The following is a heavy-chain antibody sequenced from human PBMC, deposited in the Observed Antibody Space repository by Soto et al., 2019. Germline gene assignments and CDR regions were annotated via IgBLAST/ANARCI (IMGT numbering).Heavy chain of an antibody. D-gene: IGHD2-2*01. CDR1: GGSISSGGYY. CDR2: IYYSGST. Sequence: SETLSLTCTVSGGSISSGGYYWSWIRQHPGKGLEWIGYIYYSGSTYYNPSLKSRVTISVDTSKNQFSLKLSSVTAADTAVYYCARGRVPAAIRSPYYYGIDVWGQGTTVTVSS. V-gene: IGHV4-31*03. CDR3: ARGRVPAAIRSPYYYGIDV. J-gene: IGHJ6*02.